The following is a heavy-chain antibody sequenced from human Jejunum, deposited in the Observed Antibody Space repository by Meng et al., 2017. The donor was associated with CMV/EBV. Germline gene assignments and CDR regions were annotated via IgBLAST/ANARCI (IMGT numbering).Heavy chain of an antibody. V-gene: IGHV3-21*01. CDR2: ISSSSRYI. Sequence: EGQLVESGGGLVKPGGSLRLSCLGSGFTFSSYNMNWVRQAPGKGLEWVSSISSSSRYINYADSVKGRFTISRDNAKNSLYLQMNSLRVEDTAIYYCARDIDHWGQGTLVTVPS. CDR1: GFTFSSYN. J-gene: IGHJ5*02. CDR3: ARDIDH.